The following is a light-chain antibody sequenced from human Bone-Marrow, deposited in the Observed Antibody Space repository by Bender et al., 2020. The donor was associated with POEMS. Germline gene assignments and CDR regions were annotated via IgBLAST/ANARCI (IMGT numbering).Light chain of an antibody. CDR2: DVT. V-gene: IGLV2-14*03. CDR3: QSYDNSLGGWV. CDR1: SSDIGRYNY. J-gene: IGLJ3*02. Sequence: QSALTQPASVSGSPGQSITISCSGTSSDIGRYNYVSWYQQYPGEAPRLMIYDVTKRPSGISNRFSASKSGNTASLTISGLQAEDEGDYYCQSYDNSLGGWVFGGGTKLTVL.